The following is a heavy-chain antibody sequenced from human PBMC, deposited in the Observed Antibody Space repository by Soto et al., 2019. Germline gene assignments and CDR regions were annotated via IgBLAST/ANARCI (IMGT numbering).Heavy chain of an antibody. D-gene: IGHD6-19*01. J-gene: IGHJ6*02. CDR3: ARDAVAGPYYYYYGMDV. CDR1: GYTFTSYY. V-gene: IGHV1-46*01. Sequence: ASVKVSCKASGYTFTSYYMHWVRQAPGQGLEWKGIINPSGGSTSYAQKFQGRVTMTRDTSTSTVYMELSSLRSEDTAVYYCARDAVAGPYYYYYGMDVWGQGTTVTVSS. CDR2: INPSGGST.